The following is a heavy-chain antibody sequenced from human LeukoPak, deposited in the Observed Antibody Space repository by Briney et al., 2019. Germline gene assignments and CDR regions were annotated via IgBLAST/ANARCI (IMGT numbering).Heavy chain of an antibody. CDR3: AKDGGCSSTSCYSPYYFDY. CDR1: GFTFSDYY. Sequence: PGGSLRLSCAASGFTFSDYYMSWIRQAPGKGLEWVSYISSSSSYTNYADSVKGRFTISRDNAKNSLYLQMNSLRAEDTAVYCCAKDGGCSSTSCYSPYYFDYWGQGTLVTVSS. V-gene: IGHV3-11*06. D-gene: IGHD2-2*01. J-gene: IGHJ4*02. CDR2: ISSSSSYT.